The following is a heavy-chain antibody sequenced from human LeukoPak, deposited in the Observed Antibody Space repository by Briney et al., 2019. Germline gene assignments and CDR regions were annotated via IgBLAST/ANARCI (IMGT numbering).Heavy chain of an antibody. D-gene: IGHD4-17*01. CDR3: AIRRYTVRGRYYYYYMDV. CDR1: GYTFTSYD. J-gene: IGHJ6*03. V-gene: IGHV1-8*01. CDR2: MNPNSGNT. Sequence: GASVKVSCKASGYTFTSYDINWVRQATGQGLEWMGWMNPNSGNTGYAQKFQGRVTMTRNTSISTAYMELSSLRSEDTAVYYCAIRRYTVRGRYYYYYMDVWGKGTTVTVSS.